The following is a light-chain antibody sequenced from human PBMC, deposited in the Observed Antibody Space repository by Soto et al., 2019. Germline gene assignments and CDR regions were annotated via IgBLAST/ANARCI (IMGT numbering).Light chain of an antibody. CDR2: TAS. J-gene: IGKJ1*01. Sequence: DIQMTQSPSTLSASVGDRVTITCRASQSISSWLAWYHQKPGKAPKLLIYTASSLESGVPSRFSGTGSGTEFTLTISSLQPNDFATYYCQDYNIYPWTFGQGTNVEIK. CDR3: QDYNIYPWT. V-gene: IGKV1-5*03. CDR1: QSISSW.